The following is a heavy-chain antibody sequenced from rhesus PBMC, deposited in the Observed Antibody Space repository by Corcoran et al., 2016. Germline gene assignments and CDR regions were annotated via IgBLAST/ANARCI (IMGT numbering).Heavy chain of an antibody. CDR3: ARRTTGTTASFDS. V-gene: IGHV4S10*01. J-gene: IGHJ4*01. Sequence: QVQLQESGPGVVKPSETLSLTCAVSGGPMSDNFLWSWIHQPPGKGLEWIGATYGVGSTTVYNPSLNSRVTISKATSKYQFSLQLSSVTAADTAVYYCARRTTGTTASFDSWGQGVLVTVSS. D-gene: IGHD1-7*02. CDR1: GGPMSDNFL. CDR2: TYGVGSTT.